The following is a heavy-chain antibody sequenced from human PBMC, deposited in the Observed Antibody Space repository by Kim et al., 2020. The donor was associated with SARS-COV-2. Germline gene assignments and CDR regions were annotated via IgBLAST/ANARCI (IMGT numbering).Heavy chain of an antibody. V-gene: IGHV4-34*01. Sequence: SETLSLTCAVYGGSFSGYYWSWIRQPPGKGLEWIGEINHSGSTNYNPSLKSRVTISVDTSKNQFSLKLSSVTAADTAVYYCARGRTWLAPGKDYFDYWGQGTLVTVSS. CDR1: GGSFSGYY. J-gene: IGHJ4*02. D-gene: IGHD6-19*01. CDR2: INHSGST. CDR3: ARGRTWLAPGKDYFDY.